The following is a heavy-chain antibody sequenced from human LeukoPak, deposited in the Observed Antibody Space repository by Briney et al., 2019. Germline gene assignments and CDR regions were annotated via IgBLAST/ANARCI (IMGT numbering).Heavy chain of an antibody. Sequence: SQTLSLTCAVSGGSISSGGYSWSWIRQPPGKGLEWIGYIYHSGSTYYNPSLKSRVTISVDRSKNQFSLKLSSVTAADTAVYYCARSSYCSSTSCSYFDYWGQGTLVTVSS. CDR1: GGSISSGGYS. D-gene: IGHD2-2*01. J-gene: IGHJ4*02. CDR3: ARSSYCSSTSCSYFDY. V-gene: IGHV4-30-2*01. CDR2: IYHSGST.